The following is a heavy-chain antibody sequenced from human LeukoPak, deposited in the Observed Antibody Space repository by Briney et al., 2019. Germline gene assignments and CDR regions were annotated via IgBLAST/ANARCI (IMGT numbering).Heavy chain of an antibody. Sequence: SETLSLTCTVSGGSISSYYWSWIRQPAGKGLEWIGRIYTNGDMIYNPSLKSRVTMSVDTSKNQFSLNLRSVTPEDTAVYYCARNLIPEQLVLNFWGQGTLVTVSS. J-gene: IGHJ4*02. CDR1: GGSISSYY. V-gene: IGHV4-4*07. CDR3: ARNLIPEQLVLNF. CDR2: IYTNGDM. D-gene: IGHD6-13*01.